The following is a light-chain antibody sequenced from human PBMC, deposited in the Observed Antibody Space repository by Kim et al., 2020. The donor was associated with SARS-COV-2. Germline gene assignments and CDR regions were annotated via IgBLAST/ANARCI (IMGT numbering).Light chain of an antibody. CDR3: LQDYTYPFT. CDR1: QGIGND. CDR2: GAS. J-gene: IGKJ3*01. Sequence: ASVGDRVTITCRASQGIGNDLGWYQQKSGKAPKLLIYGASSLQSGVPSRFSGSASCTDFTLTISSLQPEDFATYYCLQDYTYPFTFGPGTKVDIK. V-gene: IGKV1-6*01.